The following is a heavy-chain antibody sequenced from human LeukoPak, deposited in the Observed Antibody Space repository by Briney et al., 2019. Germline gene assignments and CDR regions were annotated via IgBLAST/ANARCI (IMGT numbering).Heavy chain of an antibody. V-gene: IGHV4-4*02. D-gene: IGHD3-22*01. CDR1: GGSISSSNW. Sequence: PSETLSLTCAVSGGSISSSNWWSWVRQPPGKGLEWIGEIYHSGSTNYNPSLKSRVTISVDTSKNQFSLKLSSVTAADTAVYYCARGITMIVVGHDAFDIWGQGTMVTVSS. CDR3: ARGITMIVVGHDAFDI. CDR2: IYHSGST. J-gene: IGHJ3*02.